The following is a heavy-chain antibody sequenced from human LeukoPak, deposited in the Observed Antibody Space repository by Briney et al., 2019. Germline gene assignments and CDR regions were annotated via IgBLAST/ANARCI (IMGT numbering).Heavy chain of an antibody. V-gene: IGHV3-48*04. CDR1: GFTFSSYS. CDR2: ISSSGSTI. CDR3: ARDIYPNYYDSSGAFDY. Sequence: PGGSLRLSCAASGFTFSSYSMNWVRQAPGKGLEWVSYISSSGSTIYYADSVKGRFTISRDNAKNSLYLQMNSLRAEDTAVYYCARDIYPNYYDSSGAFDYWGQGTLVTVSS. J-gene: IGHJ4*02. D-gene: IGHD3-22*01.